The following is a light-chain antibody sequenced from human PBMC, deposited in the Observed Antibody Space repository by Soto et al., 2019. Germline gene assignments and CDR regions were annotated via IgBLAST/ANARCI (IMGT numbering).Light chain of an antibody. Sequence: EIVLTQSPGTLSLSPGERATLSCRASQSVTSSYLAWYQQKLGQAPRLLIYGASRRATGIPDRFSGGGSGTDFTLTISRLEPEDFAVYYCQQYDSFIFTFGPGTKVDIK. CDR1: QSVTSSY. CDR2: GAS. V-gene: IGKV3-20*01. J-gene: IGKJ3*01. CDR3: QQYDSFIFT.